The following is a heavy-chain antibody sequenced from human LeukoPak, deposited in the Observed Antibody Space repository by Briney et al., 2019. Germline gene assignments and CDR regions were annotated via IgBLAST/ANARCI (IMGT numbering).Heavy chain of an antibody. CDR1: GASVSSASY. Sequence: PSETLSLTCTVSGASVSSASYWTWIRQPPGKGVEWIAHIYNGVNTNYNPSLKSRVTISADTSKNQFSLRLNSATAADTAVYYCARSRAFNSGAFDPWGQGSLVTVSS. CDR3: ARSRAFNSGAFDP. D-gene: IGHD1-26*01. J-gene: IGHJ5*02. CDR2: IYNGVNT. V-gene: IGHV4-61*01.